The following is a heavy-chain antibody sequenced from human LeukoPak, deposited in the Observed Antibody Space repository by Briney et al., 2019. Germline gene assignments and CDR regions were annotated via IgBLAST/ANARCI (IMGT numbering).Heavy chain of an antibody. D-gene: IGHD2-2*01. V-gene: IGHV3-23*01. Sequence: GGSLRLSCAASGFPFSSYAMSWVRQAPGKGLEWVSAISGSGGSTYYADSVKGRFTISRDNSKNTLYLQMNSLRAEDTAVYYCAKVAGYCSSTSCAKYRYYFDYWGQGTLVTVSS. CDR3: AKVAGYCSSTSCAKYRYYFDY. CDR2: ISGSGGST. CDR1: GFPFSSYA. J-gene: IGHJ4*02.